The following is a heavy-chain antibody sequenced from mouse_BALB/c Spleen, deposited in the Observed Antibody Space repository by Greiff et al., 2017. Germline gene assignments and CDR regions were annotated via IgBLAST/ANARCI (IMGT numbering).Heavy chain of an antibody. CDR3: ARRYSKGYFDV. J-gene: IGHJ1*01. D-gene: IGHD2-14*01. CDR1: GFNIKDTY. CDR2: IDPANGNT. Sequence: EVQLQQSGAELVKPGASVKLSCTASGFNIKDTYMHWVKQRPEQGLEWIGRIDPANGNTKYDPKFQGKATITADTSSNTAYLQLSSLTSEDTAVYYCARRYSKGYFDVWGAGTTVTVSS. V-gene: IGHV14-3*02.